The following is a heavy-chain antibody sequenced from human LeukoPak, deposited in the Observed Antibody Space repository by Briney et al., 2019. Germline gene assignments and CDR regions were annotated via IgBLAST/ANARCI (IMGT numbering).Heavy chain of an antibody. CDR2: ISGGGLTT. D-gene: IGHD2-15*01. J-gene: IGHJ4*02. V-gene: IGHV3-23*01. CDR1: EITFSSYV. Sequence: GGSLRLSCAASEITFSSYVMSWVRQAPGKGLEWVSTISGGGLTTYYADSVKGRFTISRDNSKNTLYLQMNSLRAEDTAVYYCAKDLGIVVVAATSFDYWGQGTLVTVSS. CDR3: AKDLGIVVVAATSFDY.